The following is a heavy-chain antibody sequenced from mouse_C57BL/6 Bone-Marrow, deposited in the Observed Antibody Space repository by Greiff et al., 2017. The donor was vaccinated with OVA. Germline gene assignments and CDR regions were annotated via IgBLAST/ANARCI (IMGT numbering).Heavy chain of an antibody. Sequence: ESGPGLVKPSQSLSLTCSVTGYSITSGYYWYWIRQFPGNKLEWMGYISYDGSNNYTPSLKNRISITRDTAKNQVYLKLNSVTTEDTSTYYSAGFYRAWFAYWGQGTMVTVSA. CDR3: AGFYRAWFAY. V-gene: IGHV3-6*01. J-gene: IGHJ3*01. CDR1: GYSITSGYY. CDR2: ISYDGSN.